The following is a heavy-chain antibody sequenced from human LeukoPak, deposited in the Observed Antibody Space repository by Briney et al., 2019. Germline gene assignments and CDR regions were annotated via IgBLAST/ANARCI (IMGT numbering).Heavy chain of an antibody. V-gene: IGHV3-33*01. Sequence: PGGSLRLSCAASGLTFSSYGMHWVRQAPGKGLEWVAVIWYDGSNKYYADSVKGRFTISRDNSKNTLYLQMNSLRAEGTAVYYCARDLAMTTVTTFRYWGQGTLVTVSS. D-gene: IGHD4-17*01. CDR2: IWYDGSNK. J-gene: IGHJ4*02. CDR1: GLTFSSYG. CDR3: ARDLAMTTVTTFRY.